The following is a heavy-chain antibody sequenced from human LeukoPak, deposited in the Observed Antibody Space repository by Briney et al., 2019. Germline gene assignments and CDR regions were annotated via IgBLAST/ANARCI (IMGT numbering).Heavy chain of an antibody. D-gene: IGHD1-26*01. Sequence: GASVNVSFKPSVCTFSNYAINWVRQAPGQGLEWMGRIIPISHRADYAQRFQARVTLTADKSTSTAYMELSRLTSEDTAVYFCAGSGRNSDYYYHMDVWGKGTTVTVSS. CDR1: VCTFSNYA. CDR2: IIPISHRA. CDR3: AGSGRNSDYYYHMDV. J-gene: IGHJ6*03. V-gene: IGHV1-69*04.